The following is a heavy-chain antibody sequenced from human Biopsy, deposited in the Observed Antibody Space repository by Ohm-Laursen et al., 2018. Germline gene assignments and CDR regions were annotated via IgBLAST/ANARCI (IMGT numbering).Heavy chain of an antibody. D-gene: IGHD1-1*01. CDR1: GNTFATYH. Sequence: VSCKASGNTFATYHIHWVRQAPGQGLEWMGVISPSGATTSFSQKFQGRITMTSDTSISTAYMELSSLGSEDTAAYYCARAVRNQLVSEYWGQGTLVTVSS. CDR2: ISPSGATT. J-gene: IGHJ4*02. V-gene: IGHV1-46*01. CDR3: ARAVRNQLVSEY.